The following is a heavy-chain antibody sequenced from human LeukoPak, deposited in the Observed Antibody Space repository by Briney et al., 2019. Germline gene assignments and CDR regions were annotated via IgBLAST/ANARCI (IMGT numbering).Heavy chain of an antibody. CDR1: GGSISSSSFY. CDR3: ARATYYDFWSGYTSSRNWYFDL. V-gene: IGHV4-61*05. CDR2: IYYSGST. Sequence: PSETLSLTCTVSGGSISSSSFYWGWIRQPPGKGLEWIGYIYYSGSTNYNPSLKSRVTISVDTSKNQFSLKLSSVTAADTAVYYCARATYYDFWSGYTSSRNWYFDLWGRGTLVTVSS. D-gene: IGHD3-3*01. J-gene: IGHJ2*01.